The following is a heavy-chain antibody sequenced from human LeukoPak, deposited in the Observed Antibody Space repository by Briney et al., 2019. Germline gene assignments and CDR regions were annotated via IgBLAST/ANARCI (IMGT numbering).Heavy chain of an antibody. J-gene: IGHJ6*03. Sequence: GGSLRLSCAASGFTFSSYEMNWVRQAPGKGLEWVSYISSSGSTIYYADSVKGRFTISRDNAKNSLYLQMNSLRAEDTAVYYCARVGYCSSTSCLYYYYYYMDVWGKGTTVTISS. CDR2: ISSSGSTI. D-gene: IGHD2-2*01. CDR1: GFTFSSYE. V-gene: IGHV3-48*03. CDR3: ARVGYCSSTSCLYYYYYYMDV.